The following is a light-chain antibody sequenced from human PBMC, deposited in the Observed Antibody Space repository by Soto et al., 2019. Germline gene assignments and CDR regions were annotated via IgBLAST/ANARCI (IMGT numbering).Light chain of an antibody. CDR2: DAS. V-gene: IGKV3-11*01. CDR1: QSVSSN. J-gene: IGKJ5*01. Sequence: EIVMTQSPATLSVSPGARATLSCRASQSVSSNLAWYQQKPGQAPRLLIDDASNRATGIPARFGGSGSGTDFTLTISSLEAEDFAVYYCQQRSTWPITVGQGTRLEIK. CDR3: QQRSTWPIT.